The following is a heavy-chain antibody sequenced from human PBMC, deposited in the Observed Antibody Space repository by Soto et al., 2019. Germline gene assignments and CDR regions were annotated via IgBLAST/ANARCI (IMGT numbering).Heavy chain of an antibody. Sequence: ASVKVSCKASGYTFTSYGISWVRQAPGQGLEWMGWISAYNGNTNYAQKLQGRVTMTTDTSTSTAYMELRSLRSDDTAVYYCARDIRGYYDSSGYYDYWGQGTLVTVSS. V-gene: IGHV1-18*04. CDR1: GYTFTSYG. D-gene: IGHD3-22*01. CDR2: ISAYNGNT. CDR3: ARDIRGYYDSSGYYDY. J-gene: IGHJ4*02.